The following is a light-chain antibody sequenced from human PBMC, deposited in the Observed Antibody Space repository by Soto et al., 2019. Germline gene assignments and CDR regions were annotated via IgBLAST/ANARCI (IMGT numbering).Light chain of an antibody. J-gene: IGKJ5*01. CDR3: QQYGSSPPIT. CDR2: GAS. V-gene: IGKV3-20*01. Sequence: EIVLTQSPGTLSLSPGERATLSCRASQSVSSSYFSWYQQKPGQAPRLLIYGASSRATGIPDRFSGSGSGTDFTLTISRLEPEDFAVYYCQQYGSSPPITFGQGTRLDIK. CDR1: QSVSSSY.